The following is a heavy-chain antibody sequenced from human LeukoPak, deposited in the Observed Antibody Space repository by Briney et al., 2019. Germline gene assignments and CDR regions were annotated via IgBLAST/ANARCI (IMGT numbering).Heavy chain of an antibody. Sequence: PGGSLRLSCAASGFTFSSYAMSWVRQAPGKGLEWVSAISGSGGSTYYADSVKGRFTISRDNSKNTLYLQMNSLRAEDTAVYYCAKDGSSGSYPGTDYWGQGTLVTVSS. V-gene: IGHV3-23*01. CDR3: AKDGSSGSYPGTDY. CDR1: GFTFSSYA. D-gene: IGHD1-26*01. J-gene: IGHJ4*02. CDR2: ISGSGGST.